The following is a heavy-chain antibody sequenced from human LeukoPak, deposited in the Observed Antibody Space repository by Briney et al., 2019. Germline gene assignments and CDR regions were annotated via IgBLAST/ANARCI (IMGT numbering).Heavy chain of an antibody. CDR1: GYTFTSYG. J-gene: IGHJ6*03. CDR3: ARDKVREDYYYYMDV. CDR2: ISAYNGNT. Sequence: VASVKVSCKASGYTFTSYGISWVRQAPGQGLEWMGWISAYNGNTNYAQKLQGRVTMTTDTSTSTAYMELRSLRSDDTAVYYCARDKVREDYYYYMDVWGKGTTVTVSS. D-gene: IGHD3-10*01. V-gene: IGHV1-18*01.